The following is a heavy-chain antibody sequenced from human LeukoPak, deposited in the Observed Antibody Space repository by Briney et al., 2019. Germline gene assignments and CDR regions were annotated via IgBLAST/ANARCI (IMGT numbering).Heavy chain of an antibody. CDR1: GFTFSSYW. J-gene: IGHJ4*02. D-gene: IGHD3-16*02. CDR3: ARGMITFGGVIAFIDY. V-gene: IGHV3-7*01. CDR2: INQDGSEK. Sequence: GGSLRLSCAASGFTFSSYWMSWVRQAPGKGLEWVANINQDGSEKYYVDSVKGRFTISRDNAKNSLYLQMNSLRAEDTAVYYCARGMITFGGVIAFIDYWGQGTLVTVSS.